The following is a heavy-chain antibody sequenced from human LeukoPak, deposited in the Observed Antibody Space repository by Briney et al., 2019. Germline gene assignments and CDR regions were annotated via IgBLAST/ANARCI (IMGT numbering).Heavy chain of an antibody. CDR1: GYTFTRYG. D-gene: IGHD6-19*01. J-gene: IGHJ4*02. CDR3: ARDPSNSSGWYIFFDF. V-gene: IGHV1-18*01. Sequence: GASVKVSCKASGYTFTRYGITWVRQAPGQGLEWMGWISTYNGDTKYAQKLQGRVTMTRDTSTNTVYMELRSLRSDDTAVYYCARDPSNSSGWYIFFDFWGQGTLSPSPQ. CDR2: ISTYNGDT.